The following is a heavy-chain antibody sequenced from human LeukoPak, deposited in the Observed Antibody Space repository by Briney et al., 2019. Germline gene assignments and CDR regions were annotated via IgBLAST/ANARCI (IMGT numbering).Heavy chain of an antibody. V-gene: IGHV3-30*03. D-gene: IGHD5-18*01. CDR3: ARETWGIQLWSRTHWYFDL. CDR2: ISYDGSNK. J-gene: IGHJ2*01. Sequence: GGSLRLSCAASGFTFSSYGMHWVRQAPGKGLEWVAVISYDGSNKYYADSVKGRFTISRDNSKNTLYLQMNSLRAEDTAVYYCARETWGIQLWSRTHWYFDLWGRGTLVTVSS. CDR1: GFTFSSYG.